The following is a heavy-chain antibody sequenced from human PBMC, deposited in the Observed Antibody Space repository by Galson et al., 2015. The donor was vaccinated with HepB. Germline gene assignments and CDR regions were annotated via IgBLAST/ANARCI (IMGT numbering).Heavy chain of an antibody. Sequence: SVKVSCKASGYTFTSYGISWVRQAPGQGLEWMGWISAYNGNTNYAQKLQGRVTMTTDTSTSTAYMELRSLRSDDTAVYYCARGLDCSSISCRANHHYYYYYSIDVWGKGTTVTVSS. J-gene: IGHJ6*03. CDR1: GYTFTSYG. D-gene: IGHD2-2*01. CDR3: ARGLDCSSISCRANHHYYYYYSIDV. CDR2: ISAYNGNT. V-gene: IGHV1-18*01.